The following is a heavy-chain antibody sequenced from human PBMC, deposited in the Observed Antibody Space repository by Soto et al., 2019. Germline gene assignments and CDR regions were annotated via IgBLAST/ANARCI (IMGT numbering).Heavy chain of an antibody. V-gene: IGHV1-69*12. CDR1: GGTFSSYA. CDR3: ASRITGTIYYYDGMDV. CDR2: IIPIFGTA. Sequence: QVQLVQSGAEVKKPGSSVKVSCKASGGTFSSYAINWVRQAPGQGLEWMGGIIPIFGTANYAQKFQGRVTITADESTSTAYMELSSLRSEDTAVYYWASRITGTIYYYDGMDVWGQGTTVTVSS. J-gene: IGHJ6*02. D-gene: IGHD1-7*01.